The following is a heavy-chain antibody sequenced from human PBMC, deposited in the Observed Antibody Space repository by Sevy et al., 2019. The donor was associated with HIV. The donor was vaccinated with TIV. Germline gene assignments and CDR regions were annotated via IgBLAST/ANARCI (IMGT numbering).Heavy chain of an antibody. D-gene: IGHD2-21*01. CDR1: GASISGYY. Sequence: SETLSLTCTVSGASISGYYWSWIRQPPGKGLECIGYIYSSGNTNYSPSLKSRLTISVDTSKNQFSLKLSSVTAADTAVYYCARKVGIFGFHDYWGHGTLVTVSS. J-gene: IGHJ4*01. V-gene: IGHV4-59*01. CDR3: ARKVGIFGFHDY. CDR2: IYSSGNT.